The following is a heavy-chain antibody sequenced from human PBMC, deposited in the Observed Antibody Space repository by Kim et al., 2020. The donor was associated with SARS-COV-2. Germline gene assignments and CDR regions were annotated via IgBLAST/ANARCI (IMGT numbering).Heavy chain of an antibody. CDR2: ISGSGGSP. CDR3: AKDVKGYYYGSGSYRRPI. Sequence: GGSLRLSCAASGFTFSSYAMSWVRQAPGKGLEWVSAISGSGGSPYYADSVKGRFTISRDNSKNTLYLQMNSLRAEDTAVYYCAKDVKGYYYGSGSYRRPIWGQGTLVTVSS. CDR1: GFTFSSYA. V-gene: IGHV3-23*01. J-gene: IGHJ4*02. D-gene: IGHD3-10*01.